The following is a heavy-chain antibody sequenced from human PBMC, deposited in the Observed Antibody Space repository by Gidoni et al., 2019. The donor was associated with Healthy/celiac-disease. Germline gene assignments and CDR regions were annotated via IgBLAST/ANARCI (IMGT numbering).Heavy chain of an antibody. Sequence: QVQLVQYGAEVKKPGASVKVSCKASGYTFPSYGISWVRQAPGEGLEWMGWSSAYNGNTNYAKKLQGRVTMTTDTSTSTAYMELRSLRSYDTAVYYCARVPGPYSSSHIDYWGQGTLVTVSS. J-gene: IGHJ4*02. CDR2: SSAYNGNT. V-gene: IGHV1-18*01. CDR3: ARVPGPYSSSHIDY. D-gene: IGHD6-13*01. CDR1: GYTFPSYG.